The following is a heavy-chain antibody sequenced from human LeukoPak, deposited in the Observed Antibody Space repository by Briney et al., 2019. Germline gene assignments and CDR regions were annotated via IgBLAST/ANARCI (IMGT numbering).Heavy chain of an antibody. J-gene: IGHJ4*02. V-gene: IGHV3-33*06. CDR3: AKGVSSLTFSFDY. D-gene: IGHD6-13*01. CDR1: GFTFSSYG. Sequence: GGSLRLSCAASGFTFSSYGMHWVRQAPGKGLEWVAVIWYDGSNKYYADSVKGRFTISRDNSKNTLYLQMNSLRAEDTAVYYCAKGVSSLTFSFDYWGQGTLVTVSS. CDR2: IWYDGSNK.